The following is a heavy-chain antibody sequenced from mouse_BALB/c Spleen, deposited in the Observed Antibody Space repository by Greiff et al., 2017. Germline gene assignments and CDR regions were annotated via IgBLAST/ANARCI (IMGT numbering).Heavy chain of an antibody. D-gene: IGHD2-3*01. Sequence: EVQGVESGGGLVKPGGSLKLSCAASGFTFSDYYMYWVRQTPEKRLEWVATISDGGSYTYYPDSVKGRFTISRDNAKNNLYLQMSSLKSEDTAMYYCARGEDGYYQAWFAYWGQGTLVTVSA. CDR2: ISDGGSYT. CDR3: ARGEDGYYQAWFAY. J-gene: IGHJ3*01. V-gene: IGHV5-4*02. CDR1: GFTFSDYY.